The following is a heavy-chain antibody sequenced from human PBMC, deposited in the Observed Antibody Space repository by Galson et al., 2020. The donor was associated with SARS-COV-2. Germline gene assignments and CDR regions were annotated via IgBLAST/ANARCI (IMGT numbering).Heavy chain of an antibody. V-gene: IGHV4-59*08. CDR2: FFYRGSS. J-gene: IGHJ3*02. CDR1: GASMSGYY. CDR3: ARHLEGDVFDI. Sequence: SETLSLTCSVSGASMSGYYWSWIRQPPGRRMEWIGYFFYRGSSSYKPSLKSRVTISGDTSKNQFSLNMTSVTAADAAVYYCARHLEGDVFDIWGQGTMVTVSS.